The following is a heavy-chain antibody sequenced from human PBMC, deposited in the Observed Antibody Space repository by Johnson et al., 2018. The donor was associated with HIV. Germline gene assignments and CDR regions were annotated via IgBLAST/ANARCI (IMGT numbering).Heavy chain of an antibody. V-gene: IGHV3-9*01. J-gene: IGHJ3*02. CDR2: ISWNSGSI. CDR1: GFTFDDYA. D-gene: IGHD5-12*01. CDR3: AKEGRYVEGAFDI. Sequence: VQLVESGGGLVQPGRSLRLSCAASGFTFDDYAMHWVRQAPGKGLEWVSGISWNSGSIGYADSVKGRFTISRDNAKNSLYLQMNSLRAEDTALYYCAKEGRYVEGAFDIWGQGTMVTVSS.